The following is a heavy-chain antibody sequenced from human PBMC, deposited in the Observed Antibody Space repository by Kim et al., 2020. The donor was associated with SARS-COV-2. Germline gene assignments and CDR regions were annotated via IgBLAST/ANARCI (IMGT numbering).Heavy chain of an antibody. V-gene: IGHV3-23*01. Sequence: GGSLRLSCAASGFTFSSYAMSWVRQAPGKGLEWVSAISGSGGSTYYADSVKGRFTISRDNSKNTLYLQMNSLRAEDTAVYYCAKVTVTTDLWIGYYYGMDVWGQGTTVTVSS. CDR1: GFTFSSYA. CDR3: AKVTVTTDLWIGYYYGMDV. J-gene: IGHJ6*02. D-gene: IGHD4-17*01. CDR2: ISGSGGST.